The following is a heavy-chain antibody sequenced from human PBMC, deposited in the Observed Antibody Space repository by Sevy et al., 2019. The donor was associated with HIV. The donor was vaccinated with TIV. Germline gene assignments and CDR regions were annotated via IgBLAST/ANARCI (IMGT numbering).Heavy chain of an antibody. CDR3: AREGPRIAQFDS. D-gene: IGHD6-13*01. V-gene: IGHV4-39*02. J-gene: IGHJ4*02. CDR1: GGSISSEDYY. CDR2: IYYSGST. Sequence: SEILSLTCTVSGGSISSEDYYWGWIRQPPGKGLDWIGSIYYSGSTYYNPSLKSRVTISVDTSKNQFSLKLRSVTAADTAMYYCAREGPRIAQFDSWGQGTLVTVSS.